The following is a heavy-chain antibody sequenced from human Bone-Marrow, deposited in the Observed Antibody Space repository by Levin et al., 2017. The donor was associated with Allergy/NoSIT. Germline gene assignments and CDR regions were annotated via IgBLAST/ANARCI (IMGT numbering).Heavy chain of an antibody. D-gene: IGHD4-23*01. CDR2: IDWDDER. J-gene: IGHJ4*02. CDR1: GFSLSTSGMC. Sequence: SGPTLVKPTQTLTLTCTISGFSLSTSGMCVIWIRQPPGKALEWLARIDWDDERSYSTSLKTRLTISKDTAKNQVVLTMTNMDPVDTAAYYCARMMVNGCPDYWGQGTPVTVSS. V-gene: IGHV2-70*11. CDR3: ARMMVNGCPDY.